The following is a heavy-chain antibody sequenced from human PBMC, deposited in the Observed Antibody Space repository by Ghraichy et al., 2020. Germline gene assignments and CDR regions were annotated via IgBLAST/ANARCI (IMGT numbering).Heavy chain of an antibody. V-gene: IGHV1-69*13. CDR1: GGTFSSYA. J-gene: IGHJ6*02. CDR2: IIPIFGTA. CDR3: ARGPQSRYYYYYGMDV. Sequence: SVKVSCKASGGTFSSYAISWVRQAPGQGLEWMGGIIPIFGTANYAQKFQGRVTITADESTSTAYMELSSLRSEDTAVYYCARGPQSRYYYYYGMDVWGQGTTVTVSS.